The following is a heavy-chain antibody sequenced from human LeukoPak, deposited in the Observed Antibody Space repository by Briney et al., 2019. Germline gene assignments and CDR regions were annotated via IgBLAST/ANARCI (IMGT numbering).Heavy chain of an antibody. Sequence: GESLKISCKGSGYSFTSYWIGWVRQMPGKGLEWMGIIYPGDSDTRYSPSFQGQVTISADKSISTAYLQWSSLKASDTAMYYCARPRSIVGATDAFDIWGQGTKVTVSS. J-gene: IGHJ3*02. CDR2: IYPGDSDT. D-gene: IGHD1-26*01. CDR3: ARPRSIVGATDAFDI. V-gene: IGHV5-51*01. CDR1: GYSFTSYW.